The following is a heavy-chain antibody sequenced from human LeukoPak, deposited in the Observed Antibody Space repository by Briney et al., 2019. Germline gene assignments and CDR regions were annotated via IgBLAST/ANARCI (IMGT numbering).Heavy chain of an antibody. CDR3: ARVLPPNYFDY. D-gene: IGHD2-21*02. CDR1: GGSISSYY. Sequence: SETLSLTCTVSGGSISSYYWSWIRQPPGKGLEWIGYIYYSGSTNYNPSLKSRVIISVDTSKNQFSLKLSSVTAADTAVYYCARVLPPNYFDYWGQGTLVTVSS. V-gene: IGHV4-59*01. J-gene: IGHJ4*02. CDR2: IYYSGST.